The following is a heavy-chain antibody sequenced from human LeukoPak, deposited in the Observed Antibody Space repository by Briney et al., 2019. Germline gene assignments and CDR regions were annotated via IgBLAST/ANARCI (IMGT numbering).Heavy chain of an antibody. Sequence: PSETLSLTCAVYGGSFSGYYWSWIRQPPGKGLEWIGEINHSGSTNYNPSLKSRVTISVDTSKNQFSLKLSSVTAADTAVYYCARGRGYCSGGSCYFFDCWGQGTLVTVSS. CDR3: ARGRGYCSGGSCYFFDC. D-gene: IGHD2-15*01. J-gene: IGHJ4*02. CDR1: GGSFSGYY. CDR2: INHSGST. V-gene: IGHV4-34*01.